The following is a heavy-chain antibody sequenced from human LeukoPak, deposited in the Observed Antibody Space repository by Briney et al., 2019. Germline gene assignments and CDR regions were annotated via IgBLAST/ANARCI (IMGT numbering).Heavy chain of an antibody. Sequence: PSETLSLTCTVFSGSSRTYYWGWIRQPPGKGLEWIGYIFYNEGTSYNPSLKSRVTISVDTSNNQLSLKLSSVTAADTAVYYCARVGRVPWFGDRPYYYYYMDVWGKGTTVTISS. CDR1: SGSSRTYY. J-gene: IGHJ6*03. CDR3: ARVGRVPWFGDRPYYYYYMDV. V-gene: IGHV4-59*01. D-gene: IGHD3-10*01. CDR2: IFYNEGT.